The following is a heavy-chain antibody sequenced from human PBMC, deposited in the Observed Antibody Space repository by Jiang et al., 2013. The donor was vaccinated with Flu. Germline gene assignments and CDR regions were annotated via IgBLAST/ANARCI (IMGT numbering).Heavy chain of an antibody. CDR3: TRDLVRDVIMIPATYFDS. J-gene: IGHJ4*03. V-gene: IGHV3-49*03. CDR1: GFTFGDYA. Sequence: LVESGGGLVQPGRSLRLSCTVSGFTFGDYAISWFRQAPGKGLQWVGFIRNKLYHGTTDYAASVKGRFTISRDDSKSIAYLQMSSLRTEDTAVYFCTRDLVRDVIMIPATYFDSVGPGTLVTVSS. CDR2: IRNKLYHGTT. D-gene: IGHD2-2*01.